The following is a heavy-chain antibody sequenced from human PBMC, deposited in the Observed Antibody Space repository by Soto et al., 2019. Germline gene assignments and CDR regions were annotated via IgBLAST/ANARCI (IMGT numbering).Heavy chain of an antibody. D-gene: IGHD3-9*01. CDR3: AGSDVLRYPDWLAY. V-gene: IGHV4-59*08. CDR2: IYYSGST. CDR1: GGSISSYY. J-gene: IGHJ4*02. Sequence: NPSETLSLTCTVSGGSISSYYWSWIRQPPGKGLEWIGYIYYSGSTNYSPSLKSRVTISVDTSKNQFSLKLSSVTAADTAVYYCAGSDVLRYPDWLAYWGQGTLVTVSS.